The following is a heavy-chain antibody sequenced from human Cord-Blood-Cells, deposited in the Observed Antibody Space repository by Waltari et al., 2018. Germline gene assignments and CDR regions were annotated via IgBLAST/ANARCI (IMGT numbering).Heavy chain of an antibody. V-gene: IGHV4-39*07. CDR1: GGSISSSSYY. CDR3: ARITMVRGVIYYYYYYMDV. J-gene: IGHJ6*03. D-gene: IGHD3-10*01. CDR2: IYYSGST. Sequence: QLQLQESGPGLVKPSETLSLTCTVSGGSISSSSYYWGWIRQPPGKGLEWIGSIYYSGSTYYNPSLRGRVTISVDTSKNQFSLKLSSVTAADTAVYYCARITMVRGVIYYYYYYMDVWGKGTTVTVSS.